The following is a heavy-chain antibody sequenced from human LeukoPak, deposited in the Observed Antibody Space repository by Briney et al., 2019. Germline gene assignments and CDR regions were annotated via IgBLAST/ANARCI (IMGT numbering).Heavy chain of an antibody. Sequence: GGSLRLSCAASGFTFSIYSMNWVRKAPGKGLEWVSYISSSSSTIYYADSVKGRFTISRDNAKNSLYLQMSSLRDEDTAVYYCARDYYGDYGFDYWGQGTLVTVSS. CDR2: ISSSSSTI. CDR3: ARDYYGDYGFDY. CDR1: GFTFSIYS. D-gene: IGHD4-17*01. J-gene: IGHJ4*02. V-gene: IGHV3-48*02.